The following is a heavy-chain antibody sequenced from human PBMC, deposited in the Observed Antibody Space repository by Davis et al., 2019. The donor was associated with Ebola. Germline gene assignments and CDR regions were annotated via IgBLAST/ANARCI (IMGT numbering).Heavy chain of an antibody. CDR3: ARGASQWELPEDY. Sequence: ASVKVSCKASGYTFTGYYMHWVRQAPGQGLEWMGWINPNSGGTNYAQKFQGWVTMTRDTSISTAYMELSRLRSDDTAVYYCARGASQWELPEDYWGQGTLVTVSS. CDR1: GYTFTGYY. V-gene: IGHV1-2*04. J-gene: IGHJ4*02. CDR2: INPNSGGT. D-gene: IGHD1-26*01.